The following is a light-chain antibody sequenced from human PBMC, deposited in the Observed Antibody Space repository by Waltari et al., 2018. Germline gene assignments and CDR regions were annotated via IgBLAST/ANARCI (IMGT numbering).Light chain of an antibody. Sequence: QSVLTQPPSVSGAPGQRVTIYCTGSSSNIGAGYDVHWYQQLPGTAPKLLNSDNNDRPSGVPDRFSGSKSGTSASLAITGLQAEDEADYYCQSYDSSLSASVVFGGGTKLTVL. CDR1: SSNIGAGYD. V-gene: IGLV1-40*01. CDR3: QSYDSSLSASVV. J-gene: IGLJ2*01. CDR2: DNN.